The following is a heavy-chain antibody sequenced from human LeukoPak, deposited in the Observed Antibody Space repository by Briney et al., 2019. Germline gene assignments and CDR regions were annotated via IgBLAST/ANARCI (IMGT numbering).Heavy chain of an antibody. CDR1: GYSFTSYW. CDR3: ARAGAFSSGWPDAFDI. CDR2: IYPGDSDT. J-gene: IGHJ3*02. Sequence: HGESLKISCKGSGYSFTSYWIGWVRQMPGKGLEWMGIIYPGDSDTRYSPSFQGQVTISADKSISTAYLQWSSLKASDTAMYYCARAGAFSSGWPDAFDIWGQGTMVTVSS. V-gene: IGHV5-51*01. D-gene: IGHD6-19*01.